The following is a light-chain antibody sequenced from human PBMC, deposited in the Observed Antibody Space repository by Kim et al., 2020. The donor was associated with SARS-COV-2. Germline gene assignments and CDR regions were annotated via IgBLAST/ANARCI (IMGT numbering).Light chain of an antibody. V-gene: IGKV1-5*01. Sequence: DIQMTQSPSTLSASVGDRVTITCRASQSISSWLAWYQQKPGKAPKLLIYDASSLESGVPSRFSGSGSRTEFTLTISSLQPDDFATYDCQQYNSYSWTFGQGTKVDI. J-gene: IGKJ1*01. CDR1: QSISSW. CDR2: DAS. CDR3: QQYNSYSWT.